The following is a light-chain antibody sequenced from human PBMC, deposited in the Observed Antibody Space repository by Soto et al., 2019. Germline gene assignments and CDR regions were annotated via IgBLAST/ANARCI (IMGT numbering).Light chain of an antibody. Sequence: DIQMTQSPSSLSASVVDRVTITCRASQSISSYLNWYQQKPGKAPKLLIYAASSLQSGVPSRFSGSGSGTEFTLTISSLQPEDFAVYYCQQYGSTFLWTFGQGTKVDIK. V-gene: IGKV1-39*01. CDR1: QSISSY. J-gene: IGKJ1*01. CDR3: QQYGSTFLWT. CDR2: AAS.